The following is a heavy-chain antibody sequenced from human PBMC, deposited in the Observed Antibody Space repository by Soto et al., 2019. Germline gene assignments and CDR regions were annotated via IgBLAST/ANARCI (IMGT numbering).Heavy chain of an antibody. D-gene: IGHD3-3*01. J-gene: IGHJ6*02. CDR1: GFIFRSYS. CDR2: IKQDGSEK. Sequence: PGGSLRLSCAASGFIFRSYSMAWVRQAPGKGLEWVANIKQDGSEKYYVDSVKGRFTISRDNAKNSLYLQMNSLRAEDTAVYYCARVGEFWSGYFPLGYYYGMDVWGQGTTVTVSS. CDR3: ARVGEFWSGYFPLGYYYGMDV. V-gene: IGHV3-7*01.